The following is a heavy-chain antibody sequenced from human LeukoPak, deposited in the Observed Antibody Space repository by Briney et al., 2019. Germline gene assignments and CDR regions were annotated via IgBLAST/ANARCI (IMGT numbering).Heavy chain of an antibody. D-gene: IGHD5-12*01. J-gene: IGHJ6*02. V-gene: IGHV3-33*01. Sequence: GGSLRLSCAASGFTFRSYGMHWVRQAPGKGLEWVAITWYDGSNTYYADSVKGRFTISRDNSKNTLYLQMNSLRADDTAVYYCARDSGYDLVYGMDVWGQGTTVTVCS. CDR1: GFTFRSYG. CDR3: ARDSGYDLVYGMDV. CDR2: TWYDGSNT.